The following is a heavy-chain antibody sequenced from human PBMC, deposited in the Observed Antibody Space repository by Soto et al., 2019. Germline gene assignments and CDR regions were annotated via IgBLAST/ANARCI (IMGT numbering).Heavy chain of an antibody. CDR3: ANLPYYDSSGYDY. J-gene: IGHJ4*02. D-gene: IGHD3-22*01. CDR1: GFTFSSYA. CDR2: ISGSGGST. V-gene: IGHV3-23*01. Sequence: GGSLSLSCAASGFTFSSYAMILVRPAPGKGLEWVSAISGSGGSTYYADSVKGRFTISRDNSKNTLYLQMNSLRAEDTAVYYCANLPYYDSSGYDYWGQGTLVTVS.